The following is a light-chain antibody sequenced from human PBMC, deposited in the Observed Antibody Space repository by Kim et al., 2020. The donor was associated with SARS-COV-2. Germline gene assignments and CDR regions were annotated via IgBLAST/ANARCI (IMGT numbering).Light chain of an antibody. V-gene: IGLV1-40*01. CDR2: RFT. CDR3: QSYDNGHVL. CDR1: SSNICTFYD. Sequence: PGQRVTISCTWNSSNICTFYDVHWYQQLPVTAPRLLISRFTSRPSGVPDRFSGSKSGNSASLAITGLQAEDEADYYCQSYDNGHVLFGAGTQLTVL. J-gene: IGLJ2*01.